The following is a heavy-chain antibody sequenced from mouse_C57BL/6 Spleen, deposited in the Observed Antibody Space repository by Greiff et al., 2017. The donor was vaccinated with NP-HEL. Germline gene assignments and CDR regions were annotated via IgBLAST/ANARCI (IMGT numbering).Heavy chain of an antibody. Sequence: EVQLQQSGPELVKPGASVKISCKASGYTFTDYYMNWVKQSHGQSLEWIGDINPNNGGTSYNQKFKGKATLTVDKSSSTAYLELRSRTSADSAVYYCATGEEFFGYWGQGTTLTVSS. V-gene: IGHV1-26*01. CDR1: GYTFTDYY. J-gene: IGHJ2*01. CDR2: INPNNGGT. CDR3: ATGEEFFGY.